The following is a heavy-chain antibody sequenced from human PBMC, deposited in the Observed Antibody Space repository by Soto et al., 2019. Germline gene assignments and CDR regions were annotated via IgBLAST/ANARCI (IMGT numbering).Heavy chain of an antibody. CDR3: ARTTGYCSGGSCYDSYSFDY. J-gene: IGHJ4*02. V-gene: IGHV2-26*01. CDR1: GFSLSNARMG. Sequence: SGPTLVNPTETLTLTCTVSGFSLSNARMGVSWIRQPPGKALEWLAHIFSNDEKSYSTSLKSRLTISKDTSKSQVVLTMTNMDPVDTATYYCARTTGYCSGGSCYDSYSFDYWGQGTLVTVSS. CDR2: IFSNDEK. D-gene: IGHD2-15*01.